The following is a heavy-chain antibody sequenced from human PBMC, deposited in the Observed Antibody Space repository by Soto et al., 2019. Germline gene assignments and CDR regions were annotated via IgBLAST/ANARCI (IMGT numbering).Heavy chain of an antibody. V-gene: IGHV3-23*01. Sequence: LRLSCAASGFTFSSYAMSWVRQAPGKGLEWVSAISGSGGSTYYADSVKGRFTISRDNSKNTLYLQMNSLRAEDTAVYYCAKDPSGIVATLYYWGQGTLVTVSS. CDR1: GFTFSSYA. D-gene: IGHD5-12*01. CDR3: AKDPSGIVATLYY. J-gene: IGHJ4*02. CDR2: ISGSGGST.